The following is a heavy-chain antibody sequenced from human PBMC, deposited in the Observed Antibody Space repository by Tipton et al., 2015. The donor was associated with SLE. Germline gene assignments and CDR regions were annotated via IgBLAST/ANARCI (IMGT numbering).Heavy chain of an antibody. J-gene: IGHJ4*02. CDR3: ARERFLGSDY. V-gene: IGHV1-8*01. CDR2: VNPDPDSGDT. Sequence: QVQLVQSGAEVKKPGASVKVSCKTSGYSFTGHYINWVRQATGQGLEWMGWVNPDPDSGDTSYAQKFRDRVTLTTDSATSTAFMELRSLTSADSGIYYCARERFLGSDYWGQGTLVTVSS. CDR1: GYSFTGHY. D-gene: IGHD2/OR15-2a*01.